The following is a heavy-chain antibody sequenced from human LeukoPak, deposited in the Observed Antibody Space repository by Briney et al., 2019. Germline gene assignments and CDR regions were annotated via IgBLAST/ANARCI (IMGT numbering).Heavy chain of an antibody. J-gene: IGHJ6*03. V-gene: IGHV3-30*02. Sequence: PGGSLRLSCAASGFTFSSYGMHWVRQAPGKGLEWVAFIRYDGSNKYYADSVKGRFTISRDNSKNTLYLQMNSLRAEDTAVYYCAKDFREDYYYMDVWGEGTTVTISS. D-gene: IGHD5-24*01. CDR2: IRYDGSNK. CDR1: GFTFSSYG. CDR3: AKDFREDYYYMDV.